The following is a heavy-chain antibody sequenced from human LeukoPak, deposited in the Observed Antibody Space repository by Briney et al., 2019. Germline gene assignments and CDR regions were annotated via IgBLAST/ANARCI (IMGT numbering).Heavy chain of an antibody. Sequence: SETLSLTCTVSGGSISSFYWSWIRQPPGKGLEWIGYIYYSGSANYNPSLKSRVTISVDTSKNQFSLKLNSVTAADTAVYYCARDRVGVRAFDYWGQGTLVTVSS. J-gene: IGHJ4*02. D-gene: IGHD3-10*01. CDR3: ARDRVGVRAFDY. V-gene: IGHV4-59*01. CDR2: IYYSGSA. CDR1: GGSISSFY.